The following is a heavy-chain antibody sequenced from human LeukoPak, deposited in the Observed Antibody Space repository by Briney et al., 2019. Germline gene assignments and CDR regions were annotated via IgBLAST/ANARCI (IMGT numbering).Heavy chain of an antibody. D-gene: IGHD6-13*01. CDR3: ARVTGYVMEDYFDY. Sequence: SETLSLTCTGSGGSIRSSNYNWGWIRQPPGKGLEWIGSIHYTGSTYHNPSLKSRVTISVDTSKNQFSLKLSSVTAADTAVYYCARVTGYVMEDYFDYWGQGTLVTVSS. CDR1: GGSIRSSNYN. CDR2: IHYTGST. V-gene: IGHV4-39*07. J-gene: IGHJ4*02.